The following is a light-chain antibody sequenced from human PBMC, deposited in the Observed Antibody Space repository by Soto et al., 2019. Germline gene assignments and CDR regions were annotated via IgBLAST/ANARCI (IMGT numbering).Light chain of an antibody. CDR3: QQYGSSGT. V-gene: IGKV3-20*01. Sequence: EIVMTQSPATLSVSPGERATLSCSASQSVSSNLAWYQQKPGQAPRLLIYGASNRATGIPGRFSGSGSGTDFTLTISRLEPEDFAVYYCQQYGSSGTFGQGTKV. CDR2: GAS. CDR1: QSVSSN. J-gene: IGKJ1*01.